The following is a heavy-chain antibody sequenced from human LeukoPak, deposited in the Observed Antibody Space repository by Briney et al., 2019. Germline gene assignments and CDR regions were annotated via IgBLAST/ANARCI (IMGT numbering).Heavy chain of an antibody. Sequence: GGSLRLSCAASGFTFSSYSMNWIRQAPGKGLVCVSYINSNSKTTWYADSVKGRFTISRDNAKNSLYPQMNSLRAEDTAVYYCARERYYYDSSGLGYFDLWGRGTLVTVSS. CDR3: ARERYYYDSSGLGYFDL. J-gene: IGHJ2*01. V-gene: IGHV3-48*01. CDR1: GFTFSSYS. D-gene: IGHD3-22*01. CDR2: INSNSKTT.